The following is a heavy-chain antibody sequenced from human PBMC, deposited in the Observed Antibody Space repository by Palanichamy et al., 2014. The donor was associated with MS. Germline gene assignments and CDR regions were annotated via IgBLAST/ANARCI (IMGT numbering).Heavy chain of an antibody. CDR1: GYGFTGYW. V-gene: IGHV5-51*03. Sequence: EVRVGAVWSRGGKRPGESLKISCKASGYGFTGYWIGWVRQMPGKGLEWMGIISPGDSDTRYSPSFQGQVTISVDKSISTAYLRWSSLKASDSAMYYCARQSSYSFGPTWGQGTLVTVSS. D-gene: IGHD5-18*01. J-gene: IGHJ5*01. CDR2: ISPGDSDT. CDR3: ARQSSYSFGPT.